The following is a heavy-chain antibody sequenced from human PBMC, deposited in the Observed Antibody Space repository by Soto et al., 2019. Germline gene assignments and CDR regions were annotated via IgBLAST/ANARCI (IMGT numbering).Heavy chain of an antibody. CDR1: GNTFTGYY. CDR2: INPNSGGT. Sequence: QVQLVQSGAEVKKPGASVKVSCKASGNTFTGYYMHWVRQAPGQGLEWMGWINPNSGGTNYAQKFQGWVTMTRATSISTAYMELSRLRSDDTAVYYCARGGDLYCSGGSCYSWFEPWGQGTLVTVSS. J-gene: IGHJ5*02. V-gene: IGHV1-2*04. D-gene: IGHD2-15*01. CDR3: ARGGDLYCSGGSCYSWFEP.